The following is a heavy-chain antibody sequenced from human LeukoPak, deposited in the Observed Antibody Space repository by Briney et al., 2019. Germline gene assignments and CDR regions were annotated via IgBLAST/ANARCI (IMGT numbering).Heavy chain of an antibody. CDR1: GYTFTDYY. V-gene: IGHV1-2*02. CDR2: INPNTGGT. J-gene: IGHJ4*02. CDR3: ATMGAKNFDH. D-gene: IGHD1-26*01. Sequence: GASVTLSCKASGYTFTDYYIHWVRQAPGQGLEWLGWINPNTGGTHYVQKFQDRVTMTRDRSIRTAYMEVSRLGSDDTAEYYCATMGAKNFDHWGQGALVT.